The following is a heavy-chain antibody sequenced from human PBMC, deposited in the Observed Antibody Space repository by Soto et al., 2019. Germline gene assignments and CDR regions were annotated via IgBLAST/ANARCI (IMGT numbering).Heavy chain of an antibody. D-gene: IGHD1-26*01. V-gene: IGHV1-3*01. CDR2: INAGNGNT. J-gene: IGHJ6*02. CDR3: ARDVGADTLYYYYGMDV. Sequence: QVQLVQSGAEVKKPGASVKVSCKASGYTFTSYAMHWVRQAPGQRLEWMGWINAGNGNTKYSQKSQGRVTITRDTSASTAYMELSSLRSEDTAVYYCARDVGADTLYYYYGMDVWGQGTTVTVSS. CDR1: GYTFTSYA.